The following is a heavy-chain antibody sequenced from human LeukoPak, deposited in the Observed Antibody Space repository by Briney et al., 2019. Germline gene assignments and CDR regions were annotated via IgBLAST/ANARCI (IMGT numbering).Heavy chain of an antibody. CDR2: INYSGRT. CDR3: ARHPGMDY. Sequence: SETLSLTCTVSGGSISSSSSDYWGWIRQPPGKGLEWIGSINYSGRTFYNPSLKSRVAMSVDTSKNHFSLSLSSVSAADTAVYYCARHPGMDYWGQGTLATVSS. J-gene: IGHJ4*02. V-gene: IGHV4-39*01. CDR1: GGSISSSSSDY.